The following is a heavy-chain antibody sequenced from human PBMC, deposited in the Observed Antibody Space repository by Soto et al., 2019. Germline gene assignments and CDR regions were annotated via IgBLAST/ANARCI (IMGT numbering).Heavy chain of an antibody. V-gene: IGHV1-69*01. CDR2: IIPLFGTP. CDR3: ARDRDDYGSGNYYNRIDF. CDR1: GGIFSTYA. D-gene: IGHD3-10*01. J-gene: IGHJ4*02. Sequence: QVQLVQSGAVVKKPGSSVKVSCKASGGIFSTYAISWLRQAPGQGLEWMGGIIPLFGTPNYAQRFQGRVTTTADESTSTAYMELSRLRSEDTAVYYCARDRDDYGSGNYYNRIDFWGQGTLVTVSS.